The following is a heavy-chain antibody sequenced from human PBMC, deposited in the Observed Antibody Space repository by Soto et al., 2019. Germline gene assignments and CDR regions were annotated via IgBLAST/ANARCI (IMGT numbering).Heavy chain of an antibody. CDR3: AKDIPTSVVVIPEFRGLYYYYGMDV. V-gene: IGHV3-9*01. CDR2: ISWNSGSI. CDR1: GFTFDDYA. Sequence: HPGGSLRLSCAASGFTFDDYAMHWVRQAPGKSLEWVSGISWNSGSIGYADSVKGRFTISRDNAKNSLYLQMNSLRAEDTALYYCAKDIPTSVVVIPEFRGLYYYYGMDVWGQGTTVTVSS. D-gene: IGHD3-22*01. J-gene: IGHJ6*02.